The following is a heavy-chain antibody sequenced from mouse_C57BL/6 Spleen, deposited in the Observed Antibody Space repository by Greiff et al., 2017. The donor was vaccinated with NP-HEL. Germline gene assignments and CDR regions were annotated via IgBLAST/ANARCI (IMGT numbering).Heavy chain of an antibody. D-gene: IGHD1-1*01. CDR3: AATVEGDYAMDY. V-gene: IGHV1-53*01. Sequence: VKLQQPGTELVKPGASVKLSCKASGYTFTSYWMHWVKQRPGQGLEWIGNINPSNGGTNYNEKFKSKATLTVDKSSSTAYMQLSSLTAEDSAVYYCAATVEGDYAMDYWGQGTSVTVSS. CDR2: INPSNGGT. CDR1: GYTFTSYW. J-gene: IGHJ4*01.